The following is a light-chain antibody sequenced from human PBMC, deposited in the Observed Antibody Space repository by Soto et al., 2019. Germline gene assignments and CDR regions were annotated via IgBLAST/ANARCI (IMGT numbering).Light chain of an antibody. Sequence: EIVLTQSPGSLSLSPRERATLSCRASQSVSSNHLAWYQQKPGQAPRLLIYGASRSATGIPDRFSGSGSGTEFSLTISRLEPEDFAVYYCQQYVSSTYTVGQGTKVDIK. V-gene: IGKV3-20*01. CDR2: GAS. CDR3: QQYVSSTYT. J-gene: IGKJ2*01. CDR1: QSVSSNH.